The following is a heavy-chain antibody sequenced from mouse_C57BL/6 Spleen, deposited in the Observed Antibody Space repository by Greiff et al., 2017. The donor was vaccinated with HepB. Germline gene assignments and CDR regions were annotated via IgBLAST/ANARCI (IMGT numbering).Heavy chain of an antibody. D-gene: IGHD1-1*01. V-gene: IGHV5-16*01. CDR1: GFTFSDYY. CDR2: INYDGSST. J-gene: IGHJ1*03. CDR3: ARDPRHYGSSPWYFDV. Sequence: EVKLMESEGGLVQPGSSMKLSCTASGFTFSDYYMAWVRQVPEKGLEWVANINYDGSSTYYLDSLKSRFIISRDNAKNILYLQMSSLKSEDTATYYCARDPRHYGSSPWYFDVWGTGTTVTVSS.